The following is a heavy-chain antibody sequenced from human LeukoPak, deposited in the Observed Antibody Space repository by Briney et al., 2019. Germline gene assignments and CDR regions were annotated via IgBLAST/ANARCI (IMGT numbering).Heavy chain of an antibody. J-gene: IGHJ4*02. CDR3: ARLIGDYYDNSRSSYWHGHLDY. D-gene: IGHD3-22*01. CDR1: GFTFSSYA. V-gene: IGHV3-23*01. Sequence: PGGSLRLSCAASGFTFSSYAMSWVRQAPGKGLEWVSAISGSGGSTHYADSVGGRFTISRDNSKNTLFLQMNSLRDEDTAVYYCARLIGDYYDNSRSSYWHGHLDYWGQGALVTVSS. CDR2: ISGSGGST.